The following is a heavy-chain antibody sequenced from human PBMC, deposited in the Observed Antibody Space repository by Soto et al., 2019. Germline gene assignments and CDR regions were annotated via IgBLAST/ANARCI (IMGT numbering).Heavy chain of an antibody. V-gene: IGHV4-59*11. CDR2: IYYNGNT. J-gene: IGHJ4*02. Sequence: QVQLQESGPGVVKPSETLSLTCTVSGGSISNHYWSWIRQPPGKGLEWIGYIYYNGNTNYNPPLKSRVTMSVDTSKNQISLKLSSVTAADTAVYYCTRANWYSEYWGQGTLVTVSS. CDR3: TRANWYSEY. CDR1: GGSISNHY. D-gene: IGHD7-27*01.